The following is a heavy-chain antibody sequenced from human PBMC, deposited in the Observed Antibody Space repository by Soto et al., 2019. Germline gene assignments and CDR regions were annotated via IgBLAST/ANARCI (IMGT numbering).Heavy chain of an antibody. CDR3: TRANWYSEY. CDR2: IYYNGNT. J-gene: IGHJ4*02. CDR1: GGSISNHY. D-gene: IGHD7-27*01. Sequence: QVQLQESGPGLVKPSETLSLTCSVSGGSISNHYWSWIRQPPGKGLEWIGYIYYNGNTNYNPSLKSVVTMSVDTSRNQISLKLTTVTAADTAVYYFTRANWYSEYWGQGTLVTVSS. V-gene: IGHV4-59*11.